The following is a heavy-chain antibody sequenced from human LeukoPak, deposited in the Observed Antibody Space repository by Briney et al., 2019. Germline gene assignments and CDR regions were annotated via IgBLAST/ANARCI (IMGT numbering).Heavy chain of an antibody. J-gene: IGHJ6*03. Sequence: ASVKVSCKASGGTFSSYTISWVRQAPGQGLEWMGRIIPILGMANYAQKFQGRVTITADESTSTAYMELSSLRSEDTAVYYCAGSEVITMVRGVIIRDYYYYYMDVWGKGTTVTVSS. CDR2: IIPILGMA. CDR3: AGSEVITMVRGVIIRDYYYYYMDV. D-gene: IGHD3-10*01. CDR1: GGTFSSYT. V-gene: IGHV1-69*02.